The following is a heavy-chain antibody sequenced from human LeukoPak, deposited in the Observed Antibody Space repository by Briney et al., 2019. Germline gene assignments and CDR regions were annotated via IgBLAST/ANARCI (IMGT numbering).Heavy chain of an antibody. J-gene: IGHJ4*02. CDR1: CGSISSYY. CDR2: MHYSGST. D-gene: IGHD5-24*01. V-gene: IGHV4-59*08. CDR3: ARHRDGYSYPIDH. Sequence: SETLSLTCTVSCGSISSYYWSWIRQSPGKGLEWIAYMHYSGSTNYNPSLKSRVTISVDTSKNQFSLKLNSVTAADTAVYYCARHRDGYSYPIDHWGQGTLVTVSS.